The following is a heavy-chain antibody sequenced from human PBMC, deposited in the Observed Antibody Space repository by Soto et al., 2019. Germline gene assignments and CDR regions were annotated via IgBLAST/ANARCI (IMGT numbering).Heavy chain of an antibody. CDR1: GGSISSSSYY. J-gene: IGHJ4*02. CDR3: ARPSRYSSGWYAYYFDY. D-gene: IGHD6-19*01. V-gene: IGHV4-39*01. CDR2: IYYSGST. Sequence: LSLTCTVSGGSISSSSYYWGWIRQPPGKGLEWIGSIYYSGSTYYNPSLKSRVTISVDTSKNQFSLKLSSVTAADTAVYYCARPSRYSSGWYAYYFDYWGQGTLVTVSS.